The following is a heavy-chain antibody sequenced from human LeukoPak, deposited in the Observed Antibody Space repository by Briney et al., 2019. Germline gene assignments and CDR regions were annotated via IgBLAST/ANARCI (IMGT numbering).Heavy chain of an antibody. CDR1: GFTFSDYY. CDR3: ARGRGNYYYYGMDV. J-gene: IGHJ6*02. Sequence: AGGPLRLSCAASGFTFSDYYMSWIRQAPGKGLEWVSYISSSGSTIYYADSVKGRFTISRDNAKNSLYLQMNSLRAEDTAVYYCARGRGNYYYYGMDVWGQGTTVTVSS. V-gene: IGHV3-11*01. D-gene: IGHD3-10*01. CDR2: ISSSGSTI.